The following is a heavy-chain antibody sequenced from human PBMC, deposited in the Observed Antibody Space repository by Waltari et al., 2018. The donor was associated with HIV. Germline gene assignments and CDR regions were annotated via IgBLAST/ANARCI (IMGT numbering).Heavy chain of an antibody. V-gene: IGHV3-23*01. Sequence: EVQLLESGGGLVQPGGSLRLSCRASGFSFSIYAMNWVRQAPGKGLECVSGSSGSGDNRYYADSVKGRFTISRDNSKNKVFLQMKSLRPEDTAFYYCTKDPVTAVGNINWFDPWGQGTLVTVSS. CDR3: TKDPVTAVGNINWFDP. D-gene: IGHD6-13*01. CDR1: GFSFSIYA. J-gene: IGHJ5*02. CDR2: SSGSGDNR.